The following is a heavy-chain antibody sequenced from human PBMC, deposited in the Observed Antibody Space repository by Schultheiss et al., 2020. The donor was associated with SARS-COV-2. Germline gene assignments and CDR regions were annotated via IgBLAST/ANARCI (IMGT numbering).Heavy chain of an antibody. V-gene: IGHV4-61*01. Sequence: SETLSLTCTVSGGSVSSGSYYWSWIRQPPGKGLEWIGYIYYSGSTNYNPSLKSRVTISVDTSKNQFSLKLSSVTAADTAVYYCARGPYDSSGYYYSDELLDYWGQGTLVTVSS. CDR1: GGSVSSGSYY. CDR3: ARGPYDSSGYYYSDELLDY. J-gene: IGHJ4*02. D-gene: IGHD3-22*01. CDR2: IYYSGST.